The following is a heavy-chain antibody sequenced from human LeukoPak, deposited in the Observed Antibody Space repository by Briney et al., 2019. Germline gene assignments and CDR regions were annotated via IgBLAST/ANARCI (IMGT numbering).Heavy chain of an antibody. Sequence: SETLSLTCTVSGGSINNYYWNWIRQPPGKGLELIGYIYYSVSGGGTNYNPSLKSRVTISADTSKNQFSLKLSSVTAADTAVYYCARGGTMTTVPLWGQGALVTVSS. CDR3: ARGGTMTTVPL. D-gene: IGHD4-17*01. CDR2: IYYSVSGGGT. J-gene: IGHJ4*02. V-gene: IGHV4-59*08. CDR1: GGSINNYY.